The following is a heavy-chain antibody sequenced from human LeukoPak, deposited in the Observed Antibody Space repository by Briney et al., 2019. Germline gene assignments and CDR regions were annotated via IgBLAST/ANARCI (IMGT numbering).Heavy chain of an antibody. CDR2: ISSSSSYI. J-gene: IGHJ4*02. CDR3: ARSHGYSSSYFDY. V-gene: IGHV3-21*01. CDR1: GFTFSSYS. D-gene: IGHD6-13*01. Sequence: GGSLRLSCAASGFTFSSYSMNWVRQAPGKGLEWASSISSSSSYIYYADSVKGRFTISRDNAKNSPYLQMNSLRAEDTAVYYCARSHGYSSSYFDYWGQGTLVTVSS.